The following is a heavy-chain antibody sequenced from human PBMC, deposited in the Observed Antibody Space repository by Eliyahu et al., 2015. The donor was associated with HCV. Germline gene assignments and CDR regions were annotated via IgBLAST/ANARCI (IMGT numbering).Heavy chain of an antibody. D-gene: IGHD6-13*01. CDR1: GFTFSSYA. V-gene: IGHV3-23*01. J-gene: IGHJ4*02. CDR3: AKDPWYSSSWDEDY. CDR2: ISGSGGST. Sequence: EVQLLESGGGLVQPGGSLRLSCXASGFTFSSYAMGWVRQAPGKGLEWVSAISGSGGSTYYADSVKGRFTISRDNSKNTLYLQMNSLRAEDTAVYYCAKDPWYSSSWDEDYWGQGTLVTVSS.